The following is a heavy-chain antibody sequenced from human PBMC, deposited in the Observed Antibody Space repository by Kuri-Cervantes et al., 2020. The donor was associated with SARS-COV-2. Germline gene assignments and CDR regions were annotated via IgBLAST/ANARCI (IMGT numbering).Heavy chain of an antibody. CDR1: GYSISSGYY. CDR2: IYHSGST. D-gene: IGHD3-10*01. V-gene: IGHV4-38-2*01. Sequence: GSLRLSSAVSGYSISSGYYWGWIRQPPGKGLEWIGSIYHSGSTYYNPSLKSRVTISVDTSKNQFSLKLSSVTAADTAVYYCARAGSLLWFGELLSLFDYWGQGTLVTVSS. J-gene: IGHJ4*02. CDR3: ARAGSLLWFGELLSLFDY.